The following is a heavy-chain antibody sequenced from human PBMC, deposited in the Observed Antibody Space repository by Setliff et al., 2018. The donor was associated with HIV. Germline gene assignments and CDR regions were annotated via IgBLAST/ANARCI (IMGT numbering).Heavy chain of an antibody. CDR1: GYTFTGYY. Sequence: GASVKVSCKASGYTFTGYYMHWVRQAPGQGLEWMGWINPNGGSTTYAQRFQGRVTMTRDTSTNTAYMELNSLTSDDTAVYYCARDLVVVAPYYCFDPWGQGTLVTVSS. CDR2: INPNGGST. D-gene: IGHD2-15*01. V-gene: IGHV1-2*02. CDR3: ARDLVVVAPYYCFDP. J-gene: IGHJ5*02.